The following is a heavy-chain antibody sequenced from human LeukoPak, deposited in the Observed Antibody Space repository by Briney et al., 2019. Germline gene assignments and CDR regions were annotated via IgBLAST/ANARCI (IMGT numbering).Heavy chain of an antibody. D-gene: IGHD7-27*01. J-gene: IGHJ4*02. Sequence: SGTLSLTCAVSGGSISSSNWWSWVRQPPGKGLEWIGEIYHSGSTNYNPSLKSRVTISVDTSKNQFSLKLTSVTAADTAIYYCARRKVSWGCFDFWGRGTLVTVSS. V-gene: IGHV4-4*02. CDR3: ARRKVSWGCFDF. CDR2: IYHSGST. CDR1: GGSISSSNW.